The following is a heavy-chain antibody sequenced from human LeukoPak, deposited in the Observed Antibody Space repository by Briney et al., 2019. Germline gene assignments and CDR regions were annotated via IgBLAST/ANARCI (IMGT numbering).Heavy chain of an antibody. Sequence: PGGPLRLSCAASGFTFSDYDIHWVRQATGKGLEWVSAIGTAGDTYYTGSVKGRFTISRENAKNPLYLQMNSLRAGDTAVYYCARVAKERVGGVYYFDYWGQGTLVTVSS. J-gene: IGHJ4*02. CDR2: IGTAGDT. CDR3: ARVAKERVGGVYYFDY. CDR1: GFTFSDYD. V-gene: IGHV3-13*01. D-gene: IGHD1-1*01.